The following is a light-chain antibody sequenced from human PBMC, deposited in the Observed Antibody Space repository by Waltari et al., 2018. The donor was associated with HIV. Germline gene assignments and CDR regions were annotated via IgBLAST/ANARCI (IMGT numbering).Light chain of an antibody. CDR3: QVWDSTDDHWV. CDR1: NIESYS. V-gene: IGLV3-21*02. Sequence: SYVVTQPPSLSVAPGQTARMTCEGNNIESYSVHWNQLRPGQAPVLVVHDNNDRPPGIPERFFGSNSGNTATLTINRVEADHEADYYCQVWDSTDDHWVFGGGTKLTVL. CDR2: DNN. J-gene: IGLJ3*02.